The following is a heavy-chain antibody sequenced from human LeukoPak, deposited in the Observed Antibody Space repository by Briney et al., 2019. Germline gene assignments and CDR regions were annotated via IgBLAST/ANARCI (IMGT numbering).Heavy chain of an antibody. CDR3: AAGDGVIMNY. Sequence: PGGSLRLSCEASGTSWMHWVRQVPGKGLVWVSRIKTDGSSTSYADSVKGRFTISRDNAKNTLCLQMNSLRAEDTAVYYCAAGDGVIMNYWGQGTLVTVSS. V-gene: IGHV3-74*01. CDR2: IKTDGSST. J-gene: IGHJ4*02. D-gene: IGHD3-10*01. CDR1: GTSW.